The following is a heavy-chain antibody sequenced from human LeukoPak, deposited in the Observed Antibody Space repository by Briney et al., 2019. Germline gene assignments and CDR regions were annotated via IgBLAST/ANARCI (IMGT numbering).Heavy chain of an antibody. Sequence: PGGSLRLSCAASGFTFSDYSMNWVRQAPGKGLEWVSYISFSVNTKYYGDSVKGRFTISRDNAKNSLYLHMDSLRAEDTAVYYCARGAYCSGWAYFDHWGQGTLVTVSS. CDR2: ISFSVNTK. J-gene: IGHJ4*02. CDR3: ARGAYCSGWAYFDH. D-gene: IGHD6-19*01. CDR1: GFTFSDYS. V-gene: IGHV3-48*04.